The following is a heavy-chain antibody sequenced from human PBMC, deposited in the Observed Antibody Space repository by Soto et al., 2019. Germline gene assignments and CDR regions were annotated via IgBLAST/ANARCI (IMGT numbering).Heavy chain of an antibody. V-gene: IGHV3-33*01. CDR1: GFTFSSYG. CDR2: IWYDGSNK. J-gene: IGHJ4*02. D-gene: IGHD6-13*01. CDR3: ARDPIDIAGPSYFDY. Sequence: QVQLVESGGGVVQPGRSLRLSCAASGFTFSSYGMHWVRQAPGKGLEWVAVIWYDGSNKYYADSVKGRFTIYRDNSKNTLYLQMNSLRAEDTAVYYCARDPIDIAGPSYFDYWGQGTLVTVSS.